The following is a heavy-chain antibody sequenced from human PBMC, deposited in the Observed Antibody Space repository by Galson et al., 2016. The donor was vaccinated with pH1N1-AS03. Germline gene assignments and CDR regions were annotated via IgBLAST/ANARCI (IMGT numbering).Heavy chain of an antibody. CDR1: GGTFNKYA. V-gene: IGHV1-69*05. CDR2: IIPIFGSS. D-gene: IGHD4-23*01. J-gene: IGHJ4*02. CDR3: VRGDGGNNFDY. Sequence: SVKVSCKASGGTFNKYAITWVRQAPGQGLEWMGGIIPIFGSSDYAQKFQGRVTITTDKSTTTAYMELSSLRSEDTAVYYCVRGDGGNNFDYWGQGTLVTASS.